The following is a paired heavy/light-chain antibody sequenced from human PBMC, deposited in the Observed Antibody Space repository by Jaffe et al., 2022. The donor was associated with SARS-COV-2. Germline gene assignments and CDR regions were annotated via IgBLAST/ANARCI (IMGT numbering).Light chain of an antibody. J-gene: IGKJ3*01. CDR2: KAS. Sequence: DIQMTQSPSTLSASVGDRVTITCRASQSVDRWLAWYQQKPGRPPKLLISKASSLESWVPSRFSGSGSGTEFTLAISSLQPDDFATYYCQQYIIYSRTFGPGTKVDFK. CDR3: QQYIIYSRT. V-gene: IGKV1-5*03. CDR1: QSVDRW.
Heavy chain of an antibody. Sequence: QLQIQESGPGLVKPSETLSLTCTVSGGSINSKTYYWGWIRQSPGKGLEWIGSIYARGTYYNPSLQSRVIISVDTPKNQLSLKLSSVTAADTAVYYCASFRNGDAFDIWGQGTTVTVSS. CDR2: IYARGT. V-gene: IGHV4-39*01. J-gene: IGHJ3*02. CDR1: GGSINSKTYY. CDR3: ASFRNGDAFDI.